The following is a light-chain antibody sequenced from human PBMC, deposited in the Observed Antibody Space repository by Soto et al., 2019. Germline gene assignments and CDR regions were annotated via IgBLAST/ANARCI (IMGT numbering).Light chain of an antibody. Sequence: DIVLTQSPGTLSLSPGERATLSCRASQSVSSNYLAWYQQKRGQAPRLLIYGASSRATGIPTRFSGSGSGTDFTRTISRLEPEDVAVYYCQQYDTSPRTVGQGTKVEI. CDR1: QSVSSNY. CDR2: GAS. CDR3: QQYDTSPRT. J-gene: IGKJ1*01. V-gene: IGKV3-20*01.